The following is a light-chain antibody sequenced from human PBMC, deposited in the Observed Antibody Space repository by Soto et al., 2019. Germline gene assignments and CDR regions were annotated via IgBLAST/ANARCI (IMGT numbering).Light chain of an antibody. V-gene: IGKV3-20*01. J-gene: IGKJ2*01. Sequence: EIVLTQSPGTLSLSPGERATLFCRASQSVSSNFLAWYQQKPGQAPRLLIYNASRRAAGIPDRFSGSGSGTAFTLTISRLEPEDFAGYYCQQYSTSSPRYTFGQGTKLEIK. CDR1: QSVSSNF. CDR2: NAS. CDR3: QQYSTSSPRYT.